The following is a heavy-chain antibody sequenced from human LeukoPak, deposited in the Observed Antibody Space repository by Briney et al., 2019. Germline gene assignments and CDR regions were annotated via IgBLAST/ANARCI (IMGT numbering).Heavy chain of an antibody. D-gene: IGHD6-19*01. CDR3: GKDWDLAVGNTENYVEF. V-gene: IGHV3-30*18. CDR2: ISHDGSKR. Sequence: GGSLRLSCAVFGFTFNSYGMHWVRQAPGKGLEWLAVISHDGSKRDYADSVKGRFTISRDNSKKTLFLQMDSLGPEGTAVYFCGKDWDLAVGNTENYVEFWGQGALVTVSS. CDR1: GFTFNSYG. J-gene: IGHJ4*02.